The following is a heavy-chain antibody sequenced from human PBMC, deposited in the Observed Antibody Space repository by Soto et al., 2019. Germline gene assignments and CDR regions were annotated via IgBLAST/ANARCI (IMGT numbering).Heavy chain of an antibody. Sequence: GGSLRLSCAASGFTFSSYSMNWVRQAPGKGLEWVSYISSSSSTIYYADSVKGRFTISRDNSKNTLYLQMNSLRAEDTAVYYCAKDGRYYDILTGYRIDYWGQGTLVTVSS. CDR3: AKDGRYYDILTGYRIDY. V-gene: IGHV3-48*01. CDR2: ISSSSSTI. J-gene: IGHJ4*02. CDR1: GFTFSSYS. D-gene: IGHD3-9*01.